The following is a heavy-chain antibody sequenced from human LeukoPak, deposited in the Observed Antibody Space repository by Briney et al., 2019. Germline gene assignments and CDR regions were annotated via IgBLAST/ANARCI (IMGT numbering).Heavy chain of an antibody. CDR2: ISENGGGA. J-gene: IGHJ4*02. V-gene: IGHV3-23*01. CDR1: GFTFSNYV. D-gene: IGHD1-26*01. CDR3: ARDFTSLIVGATTSDN. Sequence: GSLRLSCAASGFTFSNYVMGWVRQAQGKGLEWVSAISENGGGADYADSVRGRFTISRDNAKNSLYLQMNSLRAEDTAVYYCARDFTSLIVGATTSDNWGQGTLVTVSS.